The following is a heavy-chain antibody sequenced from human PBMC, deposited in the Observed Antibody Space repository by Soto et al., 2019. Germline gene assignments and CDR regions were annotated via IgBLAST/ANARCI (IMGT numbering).Heavy chain of an antibody. CDR1: GFTFGDYY. CDR2: IGTGSAKT. V-gene: IGHV3-11*06. CDR3: ARDGDKYCSAGSCQSGYYYYGMDV. J-gene: IGHJ6*02. Sequence: QVQLVESGGGLVKPGGSLRLSCAASGFTFGDYYMSWIRQAPGKGLEWVAYIGTGSAKTKYADAVQGRFTISRDSTKNLLYLQMNSLRAEDTAVYYCARDGDKYCSAGSCQSGYYYYGMDVWGQGTTVTVSS. D-gene: IGHD2-15*01.